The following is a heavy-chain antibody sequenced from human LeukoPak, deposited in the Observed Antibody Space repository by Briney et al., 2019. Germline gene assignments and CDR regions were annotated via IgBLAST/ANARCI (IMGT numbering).Heavy chain of an antibody. CDR1: GFTFSTYG. D-gene: IGHD2-15*01. CDR2: IRYDGSNK. Sequence: GGSLRLSCAASGFTFSTYGMHWVRQAPGKGLEWVAFIRYDGSNKYYADSVKGRFTISRDNSKNTLYLQMNSLRAEDTALYYCAKDGYCSGGSCPNYYGMDVWGQGTTVTVSS. V-gene: IGHV3-30*02. J-gene: IGHJ6*02. CDR3: AKDGYCSGGSCPNYYGMDV.